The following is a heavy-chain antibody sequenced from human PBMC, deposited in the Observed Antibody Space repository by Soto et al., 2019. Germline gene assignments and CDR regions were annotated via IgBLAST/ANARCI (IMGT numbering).Heavy chain of an antibody. D-gene: IGHD1-26*01. CDR2: INQDGSEK. CDR3: PGGVGDAF. CDR1: ESTVSRDW. Sequence: EVHLVESGGGLVQTGGSLRLSCAIFESTVSRDWMNWVRQAPGKGLEWVAHINQDGSEKYYVDSVKGRFTISRDNAKKSLYPQMDGLRPPGMAMYYCPGGVGDAFWGQGTLVTVSS. V-gene: IGHV3-7*04. J-gene: IGHJ4*02.